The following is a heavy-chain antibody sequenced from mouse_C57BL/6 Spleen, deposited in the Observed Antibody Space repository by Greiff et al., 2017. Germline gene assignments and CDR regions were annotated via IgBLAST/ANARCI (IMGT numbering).Heavy chain of an antibody. CDR2: INSDGGST. J-gene: IGHJ3*01. V-gene: IGHV5-2*01. D-gene: IGHD4-1*01. CDR3: ARHNGNWAWFAY. CDR1: EYEFPSHD. Sequence: EVKVVESGGGLVQPGESLKLSCESNEYEFPSHDMSWVRKTPEKRLELVAAINSDGGSTYYPDTMERRFVISRDNTKKTLYLQMSSLRSEDTALYYCARHNGNWAWFAYWGQGTLVTVSA.